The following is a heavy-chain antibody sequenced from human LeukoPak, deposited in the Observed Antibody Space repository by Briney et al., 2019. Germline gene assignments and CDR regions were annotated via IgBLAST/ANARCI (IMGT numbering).Heavy chain of an antibody. CDR1: GGTFSSYA. CDR3: ATLYDMIAMEYYYYYYVDV. D-gene: IGHD2-21*01. CDR2: IIPIFGTA. Sequence: SVKVSCKASGGTFSSYAISWVRQAPGQGLEWMGGIIPIFGTANYAQKFQGRVTITADESTSTAYMELSSLRSEDTAVYYCATLYDMIAMEYYYYYYVDVWGKGTTVTVSS. V-gene: IGHV1-69*13. J-gene: IGHJ6*03.